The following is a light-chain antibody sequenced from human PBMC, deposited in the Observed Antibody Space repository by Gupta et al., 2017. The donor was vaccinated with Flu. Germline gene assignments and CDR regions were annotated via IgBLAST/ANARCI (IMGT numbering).Light chain of an antibody. CDR2: DIS. CDR1: PTVSPY. J-gene: IGKJ1*01. V-gene: IGKV3-11*01. Sequence: GERATLSFRASPTVSPYLAWYQQKPGQTPRLLIYDISNRAAGIPARFSGSGSGTDFTLTINTLEPEDFAVYYCQHRKNWPWTFGQGTKVEI. CDR3: QHRKNWPWT.